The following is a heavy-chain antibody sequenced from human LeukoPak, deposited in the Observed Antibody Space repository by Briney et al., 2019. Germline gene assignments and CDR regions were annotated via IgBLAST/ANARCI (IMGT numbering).Heavy chain of an antibody. CDR1: GYTFTIYD. D-gene: IGHD2-8*02. J-gene: IGHJ4*02. Sequence: ASVKVSFTASGYTFTIYDINWVRQATGQGLEWMGWMNPNSSNTGYAQRFQGRVTMTRNTSISTAYMELSSLRSEDTAVYYCARRTGVNFDYWGQGTLVTVSS. V-gene: IGHV1-8*01. CDR2: MNPNSSNT. CDR3: ARRTGVNFDY.